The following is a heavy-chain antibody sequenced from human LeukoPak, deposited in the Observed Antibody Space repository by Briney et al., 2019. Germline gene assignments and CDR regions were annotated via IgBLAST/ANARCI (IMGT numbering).Heavy chain of an antibody. CDR3: ARVEVPEDYYYYMDV. V-gene: IGHV3-30*04. D-gene: IGHD2-2*01. CDR2: ISYDGSNK. CDR1: GFTFSSYA. J-gene: IGHJ6*03. Sequence: GGSLRLSCAASGFTFSSYAMHWVRQAPGKGLEWVAVISYDGSNKYYADSVKGRFTVSRDNSKNTLYLQMNSLRAEDTAVYYCARVEVPEDYYYYMDVWGKGTTVTVSS.